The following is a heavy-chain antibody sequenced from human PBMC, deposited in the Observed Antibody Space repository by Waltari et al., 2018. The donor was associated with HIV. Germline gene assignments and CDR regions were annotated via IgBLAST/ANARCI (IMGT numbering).Heavy chain of an antibody. CDR3: ASCVPQLAGYWFDP. Sequence: QVQLQQWGAGLLKPSETLSLTCAVYGGSFSGYYWSWIRQPPGKGLEWIGEINHSGSTNYNPALKSRVTISVDTSKNQFSLKLSSVTAADTAVYYCASCVPQLAGYWFDPWGQGTLVTVSS. CDR2: INHSGST. J-gene: IGHJ5*02. D-gene: IGHD6-6*01. CDR1: GGSFSGYY. V-gene: IGHV4-34*01.